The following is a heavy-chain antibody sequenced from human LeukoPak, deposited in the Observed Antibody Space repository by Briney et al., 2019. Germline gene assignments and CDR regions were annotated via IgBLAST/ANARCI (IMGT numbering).Heavy chain of an antibody. CDR1: GGSISSYY. Sequence: SETLSLTCSVSGGSISSYYWSWIRQPPGKGLEWIGYIYYSGSTNYNPSLKSRVTISVDTSKNQFSLKLSSVTAADTAVYYCARPVGFGELFRLDPWGQGTLVTVSS. D-gene: IGHD3-10*01. V-gene: IGHV4-59*08. CDR2: IYYSGST. J-gene: IGHJ5*02. CDR3: ARPVGFGELFRLDP.